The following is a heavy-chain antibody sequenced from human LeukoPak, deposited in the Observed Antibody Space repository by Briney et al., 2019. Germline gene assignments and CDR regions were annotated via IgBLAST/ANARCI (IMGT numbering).Heavy chain of an antibody. CDR2: IYYSGST. V-gene: IGHV4-59*08. J-gene: IGHJ4*02. CDR3: ARHKKWGDLDY. D-gene: IGHD3-10*01. Sequence: SETLSLTCTVSGGSISSYYWSWIRQPPGKGLEWIGYIYYSGSTNYNPSLKSRVTISVDTSKNQFSLKLSSVTAADTAVYYCARHKKWGDLDYWGQGTLVTVSS. CDR1: GGSISSYY.